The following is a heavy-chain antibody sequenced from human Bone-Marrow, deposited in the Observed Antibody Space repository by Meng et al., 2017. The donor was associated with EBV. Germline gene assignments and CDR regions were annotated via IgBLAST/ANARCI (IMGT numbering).Heavy chain of an antibody. J-gene: IGHJ4*02. V-gene: IGHV3-30*18. D-gene: IGHD1-26*01. CDR3: AKEGTGSRYTFDH. CDR1: AFTFSHYG. Sequence: VRVVECGGGVVRPGGSLRLSCAASAFTFSHYGMHWVRQAPGKGLEWVAVVSADGDTTYFADSVKGRFTVSRDNSNNNLYLQMNSLTTEDTALYYCAKEGTGSRYTFDHWGQGTLVTVSS. CDR2: VSADGDTT.